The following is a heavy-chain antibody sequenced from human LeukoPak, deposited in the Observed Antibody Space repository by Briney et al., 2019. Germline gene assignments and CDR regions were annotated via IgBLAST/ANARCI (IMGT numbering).Heavy chain of an antibody. J-gene: IGHJ3*02. CDR2: ISGSGGST. CDR1: GFTFSSYG. D-gene: IGHD3-22*01. CDR3: AKDEIVAVGERDI. V-gene: IGHV3-23*01. Sequence: PGGSLRLSCAASGFTFSSYGMHWVRQAPGKGLEWVSAISGSGGSTYYADSVKGRFTISRDNSKNTLYLQMNSLRAEDTAVYYCAKDEIVAVGERDIWGQGTMVTVSS.